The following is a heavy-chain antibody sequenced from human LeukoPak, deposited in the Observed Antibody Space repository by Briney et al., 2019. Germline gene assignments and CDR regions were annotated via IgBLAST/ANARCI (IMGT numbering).Heavy chain of an antibody. Sequence: GGSLRLSYSVSGSTFRSHWMHPVRQAPGKGLVRVSRISPDESSTSYADCVKGRFTISRDNAKNTLYLHMNSLRAEDTAVYCCARTIGGAGSYYGGTGFDYWGQGTLVTVSS. CDR2: ISPDESST. D-gene: IGHD3-10*01. J-gene: IGHJ4*02. CDR1: GSTFRSHW. CDR3: ARTIGGAGSYYGGTGFDY. V-gene: IGHV3-74*01.